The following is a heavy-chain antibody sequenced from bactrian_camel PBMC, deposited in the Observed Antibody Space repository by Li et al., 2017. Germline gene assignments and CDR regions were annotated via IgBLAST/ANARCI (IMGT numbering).Heavy chain of an antibody. D-gene: IGHD3*01. CDR3: AACQNQINGEPRY. CDR1: GYTHTPNC. V-gene: IGHV3S54*01. J-gene: IGHJ4*01. Sequence: HVQLVESGGGSVQPGGSLRLSCAVSGYTHTPNCLGWLRQAPGQEREVVASIYAYGVGTYYPDSVKGRFTISQDSTKVTLYLNMSNLRSEDTAVYYCAACQNQINGEPRYWGQGTQVTVS. CDR2: IYAYGVGT.